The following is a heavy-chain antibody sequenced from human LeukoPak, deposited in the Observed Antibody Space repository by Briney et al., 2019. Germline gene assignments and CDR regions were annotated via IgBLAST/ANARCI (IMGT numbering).Heavy chain of an antibody. V-gene: IGHV3-7*01. CDR3: ARDRYYDSSGGFFDY. CDR2: IKQDGSEK. CDR1: GFTFSSYW. D-gene: IGHD3-22*01. Sequence: PGGSLRLSCADSGFTFSSYWMSWVRQAPGKGLEWVANIKQDGSEKYYVDSVKGRFTISRDNAKNSLYLQMNSLRAEDTAVYYCARDRYYDSSGGFFDYWGQGTLVTVSS. J-gene: IGHJ4*02.